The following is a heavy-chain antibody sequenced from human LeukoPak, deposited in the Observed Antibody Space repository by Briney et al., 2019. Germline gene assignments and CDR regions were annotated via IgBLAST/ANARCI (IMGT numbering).Heavy chain of an antibody. V-gene: IGHV3-30*02. CDR3: LLGNFDY. D-gene: IGHD3-16*01. CDR1: GFTFSSYG. Sequence: PGGSLRLSCAASGFTFSSYGMHWVRQAPGKGLEWVAFIRYDGSNKYYADSVKGRFTISRDSSKNTLYLQMNSLRAEDTAVYYCLLGNFDYWGQGTLVTVSS. J-gene: IGHJ4*02. CDR2: IRYDGSNK.